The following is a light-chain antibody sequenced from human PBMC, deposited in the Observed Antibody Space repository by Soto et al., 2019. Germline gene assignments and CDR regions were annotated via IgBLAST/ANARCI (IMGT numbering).Light chain of an antibody. V-gene: IGLV1-47*01. CDR3: AAWDDSLLWV. CDR1: SSNIGSNY. Sequence: QSVLTQPPSASGTPRQRVTISCSGSSSNIGSNYVYWYQQLPGTAPKLLIYRNNQRPSGVPDRFSGSKSGTSASLAISGLRSEDEADYYCAAWDDSLLWVFGGGTKVTVL. CDR2: RNN. J-gene: IGLJ3*02.